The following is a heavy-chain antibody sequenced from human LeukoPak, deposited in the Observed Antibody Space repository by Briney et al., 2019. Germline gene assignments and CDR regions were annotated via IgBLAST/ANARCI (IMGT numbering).Heavy chain of an antibody. CDR2: IKQDGSEK. V-gene: IGHV3-7*03. Sequence: GGSLRLSCAASGFTFSSYGMHWVRQAPGKGLEWVANIKQDGSEKYYVDSVKGRFTISRDNAKNSLYLQMNSLRAEDTAVYYCARGLYDILTGPDYYFDYWGQGTLVTVSS. D-gene: IGHD3-9*01. J-gene: IGHJ4*02. CDR3: ARGLYDILTGPDYYFDY. CDR1: GFTFSSYG.